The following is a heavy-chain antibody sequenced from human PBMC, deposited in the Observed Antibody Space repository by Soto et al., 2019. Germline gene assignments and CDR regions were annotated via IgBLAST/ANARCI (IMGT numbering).Heavy chain of an antibody. Sequence: SVTVSCKASGGTFGIDAITWVRQAPGQGLEWVGRIIPIFGTTNYAQNLQGRVTISADKSTLTSYMELHSLTSDDTALYYCARDRTDSGYYTNWLDPWGQGTQVTVSS. CDR3: ARDRTDSGYYTNWLDP. V-gene: IGHV1-69*06. CDR2: IIPIFGTT. CDR1: GGTFGIDA. J-gene: IGHJ5*02. D-gene: IGHD3-22*01.